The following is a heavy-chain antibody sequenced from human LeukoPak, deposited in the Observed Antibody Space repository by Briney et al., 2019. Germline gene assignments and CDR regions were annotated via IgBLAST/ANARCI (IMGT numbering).Heavy chain of an antibody. Sequence: GGSLRLSCAASGFTVSSNYMSWVRQAPGKGLEWVSVIYSGGSTYYADSVKGRFTISRDNSKNTLYLQMNSLRAEDTAVYYCARGTGLRPLGSGSIDYWGQGTLVTVSS. CDR3: ARGTGLRPLGSGSIDY. J-gene: IGHJ4*02. CDR2: IYSGGST. D-gene: IGHD3-10*01. CDR1: GFTVSSNY. V-gene: IGHV3-66*02.